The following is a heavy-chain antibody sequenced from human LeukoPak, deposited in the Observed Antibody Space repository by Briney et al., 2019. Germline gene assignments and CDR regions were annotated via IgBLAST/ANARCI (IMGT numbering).Heavy chain of an antibody. D-gene: IGHD1-1*01. V-gene: IGHV1-69*13. CDR1: GGTFSSYA. CDR3: ARHVSTTGTTGYYYFDY. Sequence: SVKVSCKASGGTFSSYAISWVRQAPGQGLEWMGGIIPIFGAANYAQRFQGRVTITADESTSTAYMELSSLRSEDTAVYYCARHVSTTGTTGYYYFDYWGQGTLVTVSS. CDR2: IIPIFGAA. J-gene: IGHJ4*02.